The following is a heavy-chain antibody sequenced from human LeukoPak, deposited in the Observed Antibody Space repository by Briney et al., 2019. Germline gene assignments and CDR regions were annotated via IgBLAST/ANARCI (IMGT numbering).Heavy chain of an antibody. D-gene: IGHD3-16*01. CDR1: GYTFTSYG. J-gene: IGHJ4*02. CDR2: ISTYNGDT. Sequence: ASVKVSCKASGYTFTSYGISWVRRAPGQGLEWMGWISTYNGDTNYAQKLQGRVTMTTDTSTNTAYMELRSPRSDDTAVYYCAREGLGELTLDYWGQGTLVTVSS. CDR3: AREGLGELTLDY. V-gene: IGHV1-18*01.